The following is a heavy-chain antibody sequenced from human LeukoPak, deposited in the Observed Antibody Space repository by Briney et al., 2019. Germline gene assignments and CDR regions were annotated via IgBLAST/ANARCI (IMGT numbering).Heavy chain of an antibody. D-gene: IGHD6-19*01. CDR3: ASIAVAGTQNSSFDY. V-gene: IGHV1-58*01. Sequence: TSVKVSCKASGFTFTSSAVQWVRQARGQRLEWIGWIVVGSGNTNYAQKFQGRVTITRDMSTSTAYMELSSLRSEDTAVYYCASIAVAGTQNSSFDYWGQGTLVTVSS. CDR1: GFTFTSSA. CDR2: IVVGSGNT. J-gene: IGHJ4*02.